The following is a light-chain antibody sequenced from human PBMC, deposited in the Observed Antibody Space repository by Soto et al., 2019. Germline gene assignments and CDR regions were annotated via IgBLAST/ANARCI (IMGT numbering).Light chain of an antibody. Sequence: QLVLTQPPSVSGAPGQTVTISCTGSNSNVGGGYDVHWYQQLPGSAPKLLIYANNNRPSGVPDRFSGSKSGTSASLAITGLQAEDEADYYCQSSDPTLNVVLGGGTKLTVL. CDR3: QSSDPTLNVV. J-gene: IGLJ2*01. V-gene: IGLV1-40*01. CDR1: NSNVGGGYD. CDR2: ANN.